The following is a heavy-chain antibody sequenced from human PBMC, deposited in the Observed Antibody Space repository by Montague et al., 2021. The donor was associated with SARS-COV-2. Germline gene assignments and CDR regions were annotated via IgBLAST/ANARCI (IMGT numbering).Heavy chain of an antibody. CDR1: GGSISSYY. CDR2: FYYSGST. D-gene: IGHD2-2*01. J-gene: IGHJ6*02. CDR3: ARLLGYCSSVSCYPYYGMDV. Sequence: SETLSLTRTASGGSISSYYWTWIRQPPGKGLEWIGYFYYSGSTNYNPSLKSRVTMSVDTSENQFSLKLSSVTTADTAVYYCARLLGYCSSVSCYPYYGMDVWGQGTTVTVSS. V-gene: IGHV4-59*08.